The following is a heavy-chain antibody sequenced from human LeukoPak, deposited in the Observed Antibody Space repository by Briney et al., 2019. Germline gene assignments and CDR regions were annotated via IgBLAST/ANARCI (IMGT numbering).Heavy chain of an antibody. CDR2: ISSSGSTM. Sequence: PGGSLRLSCAASGFTFSSYEMNWVRQAPGKGLEWVSYISSSGSTMYYADSVKGRFTISRDNAKNSLYLQMNSLRGEDTAVYYCARGTGGTHYFDYWGQGTLVTVSS. D-gene: IGHD1-26*01. V-gene: IGHV3-48*03. CDR3: ARGTGGTHYFDY. CDR1: GFTFSSYE. J-gene: IGHJ4*02.